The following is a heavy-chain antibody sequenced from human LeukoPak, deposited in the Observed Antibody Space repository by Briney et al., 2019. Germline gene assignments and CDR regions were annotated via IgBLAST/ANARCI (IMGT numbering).Heavy chain of an antibody. Sequence: SETLSLTCAVYGGSFSGYYWSWVRQPPRKGLEWHGEINHSGSTNYNPSLKSRVTVSVDMSKNQFSLKLSPVTAANTAVYYCSRRPSRSRFDYWGQGALVTVSS. CDR2: INHSGST. V-gene: IGHV4-34*01. D-gene: IGHD6-19*01. J-gene: IGHJ4*02. CDR1: GGSFSGYY. CDR3: SRRPSRSRFDY.